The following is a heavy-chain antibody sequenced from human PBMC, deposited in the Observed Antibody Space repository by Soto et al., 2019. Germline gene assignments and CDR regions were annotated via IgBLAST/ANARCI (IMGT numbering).Heavy chain of an antibody. CDR1: GASISSFN. V-gene: IGHV4-4*07. D-gene: IGHD6-13*01. CDR2: LNIAGTI. Sequence: SETLSLTCSVSGASISSFNWNWVRQPAWKGPEWVGRLNIAGTINYNPSLKSRITMSMDTSKNQISLHLRSVTAADTAIYYCARDRGEYTSSWFWYFSHWGHGTLVTVSS. CDR3: ARDRGEYTSSWFWYFSH. J-gene: IGHJ2*01.